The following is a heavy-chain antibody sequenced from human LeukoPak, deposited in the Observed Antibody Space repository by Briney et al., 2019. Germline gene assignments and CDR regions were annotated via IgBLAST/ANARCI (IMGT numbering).Heavy chain of an antibody. CDR3: AKDGSLGYSGPQKFDS. CDR1: GLTFSSYW. D-gene: IGHD1-26*01. CDR2: IKQDGSEK. V-gene: IGHV3-7*01. Sequence: PGGSLRLSCAASGLTFSSYWMSWVRQAPGKGLEWVANIKQDGSEKYYVDSVKGRFTISRDNAKNSLYLQMNSLRAEDTAVYYCAKDGSLGYSGPQKFDSWGQGTLVTVSS. J-gene: IGHJ4*02.